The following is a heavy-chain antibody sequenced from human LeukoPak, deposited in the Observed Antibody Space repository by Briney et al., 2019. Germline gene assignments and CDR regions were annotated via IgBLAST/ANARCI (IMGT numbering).Heavy chain of an antibody. D-gene: IGHD2-15*01. CDR2: IRSKANSYAT. V-gene: IGHV3-73*01. Sequence: GGSLRLSCAASGFTFSGSAMHWVRQASGKGLEWVGHIRSKANSYATAYAASVKGRFTISRDDSKNTAYLQMNSLKTEDTAVYYCTSSYCSGGSCYRRYNYYYYMDVWGKGTTVTVSS. CDR3: TSSYCSGGSCYRRYNYYYYMDV. J-gene: IGHJ6*03. CDR1: GFTFSGSA.